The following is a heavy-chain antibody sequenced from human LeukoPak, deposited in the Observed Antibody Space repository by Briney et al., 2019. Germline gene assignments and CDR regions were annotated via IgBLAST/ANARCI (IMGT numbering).Heavy chain of an antibody. CDR3: AKGYDLYYDSSGYTR. V-gene: IGHV4-4*07. Sequence: PSETLSLTCTVSGGSISSYYWSWIRQPAGKGLEWIGRIYTSGSTNYNPSLKSRVTISVDTSKNQFSLKLSSVTAADTAVYYCAKGYDLYYDSSGYTRWGQGTLVTVSS. CDR1: GGSISSYY. CDR2: IYTSGST. J-gene: IGHJ4*02. D-gene: IGHD3-22*01.